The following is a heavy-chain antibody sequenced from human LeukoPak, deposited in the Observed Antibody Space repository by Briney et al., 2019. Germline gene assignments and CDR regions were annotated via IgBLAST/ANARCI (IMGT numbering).Heavy chain of an antibody. V-gene: IGHV4-59*01. J-gene: IGHJ4*02. CDR1: GGSISSYY. D-gene: IGHD6-13*01. CDR3: AGGETAVGTSFDY. Sequence: PSETLSLTCTVSGGSISSYYWSWIRQPPGKGLEGIGNIYYSGSTNYNPSLKSRVTISVDPSKNQFSLKLSSVTAADTAVDYWAGGETAVGTSFDYWGQGTLVTVSS. CDR2: IYYSGST.